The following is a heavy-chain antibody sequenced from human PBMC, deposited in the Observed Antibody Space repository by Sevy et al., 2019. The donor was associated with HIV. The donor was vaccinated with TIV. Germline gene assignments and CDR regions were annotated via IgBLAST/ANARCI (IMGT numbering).Heavy chain of an antibody. J-gene: IGHJ4*02. Sequence: GGSLRLSCAASGFTFDDYGMHWARQAPGKGLEWVSSINWNSVNIAYADSVKGRLTMSRDNTKNSLYLKMNSLGAEDTAFYYCAKDGYASGKSYMDYWGQGTLVTVSS. D-gene: IGHD3-10*01. CDR3: AKDGYASGKSYMDY. CDR2: INWNSVNI. V-gene: IGHV3-9*01. CDR1: GFTFDDYG.